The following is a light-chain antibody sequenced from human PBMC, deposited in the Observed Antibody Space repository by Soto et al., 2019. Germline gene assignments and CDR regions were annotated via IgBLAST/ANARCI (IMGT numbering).Light chain of an antibody. J-gene: IGKJ1*01. CDR3: LQHNSYPQT. Sequence: DIQMTQSPSSLSASVGDRVTITCRASQGIXXALGWYQQKPGKAPKRLIYAGSSLQXGVPSRFSGSGSGTEXXXXXXXXXXXXFATYYCLQHNSYPQTFGQGTKVEIK. CDR1: QGIXXA. CDR2: AGS. V-gene: IGKV1-17*01.